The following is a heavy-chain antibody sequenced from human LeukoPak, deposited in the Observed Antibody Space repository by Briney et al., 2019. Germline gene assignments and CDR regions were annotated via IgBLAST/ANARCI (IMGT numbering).Heavy chain of an antibody. CDR1: GGSFSGYY. D-gene: IGHD3-9*01. J-gene: IGHJ6*03. V-gene: IGHV4-34*01. CDR2: INHSGAT. CDR3: ASIRYYDILTGYWVNNHMDV. Sequence: TSETLPLTCAAYGGSFSGYYWGWIRQPPGRGLEWIGEINHSGATNYNPSLKSRVTVSVDTSKNQFSLKLSSVTAADTAVYYCASIRYYDILTGYWVNNHMDVWGEGTTVTVSS.